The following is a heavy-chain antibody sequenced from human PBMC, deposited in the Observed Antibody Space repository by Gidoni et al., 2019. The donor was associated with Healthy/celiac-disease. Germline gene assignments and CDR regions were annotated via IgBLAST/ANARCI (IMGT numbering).Heavy chain of an antibody. V-gene: IGHV4-34*01. D-gene: IGHD2-15*01. CDR1: AGSFSGYY. CDR2: INHSGSP. Sequence: QVQLQQWGAGLLKPSETLSPTCAVYAGSFSGYYWSWIGQPPGKGLEWIGEINHSGSPNYNPSRKSRVTISVDTSKNQFSLKLSSVTAADTAVYYCARGVYCSGGSCYPKYNWFDPWGQGTLVTVSS. J-gene: IGHJ5*02. CDR3: ARGVYCSGGSCYPKYNWFDP.